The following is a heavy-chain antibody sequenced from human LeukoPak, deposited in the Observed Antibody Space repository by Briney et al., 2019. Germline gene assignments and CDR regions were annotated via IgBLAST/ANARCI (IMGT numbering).Heavy chain of an antibody. Sequence: GGSLRLSCAASGFTFSSYGIHWVRQAPGKGLEWVAVISFDGTIKYYADSVKGRFTPSRDNSKNTLYLQMNSLRAEDTAVYYCARVRFLEWLSPDAFDTWGQGTMVTVSS. CDR3: ARVRFLEWLSPDAFDT. V-gene: IGHV3-33*08. J-gene: IGHJ3*02. CDR1: GFTFSSYG. D-gene: IGHD3-3*01. CDR2: ISFDGTIK.